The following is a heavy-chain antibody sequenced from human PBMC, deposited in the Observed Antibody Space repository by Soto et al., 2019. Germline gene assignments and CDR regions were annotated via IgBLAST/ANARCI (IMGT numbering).Heavy chain of an antibody. D-gene: IGHD1-1*01. J-gene: IGHJ4*02. CDR1: GFTFSNYG. V-gene: IGHV3-30*03. Sequence: QVQLVESGGGVVQPGTSLRLSCAASGFTFSNYGMHWVRQAPGKGPEWVAVMSFDGNDNYYADSVKGRFTIARDNSRNTLYLQLNSLRSEDTAVYYCATQNVVRETPRVFDYWGQGPLGSVAS. CDR3: ATQNVVRETPRVFDY. CDR2: MSFDGNDN.